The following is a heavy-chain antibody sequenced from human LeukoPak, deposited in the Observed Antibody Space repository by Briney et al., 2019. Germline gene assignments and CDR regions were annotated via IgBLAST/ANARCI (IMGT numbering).Heavy chain of an antibody. CDR1: GFTFDDYA. CDR2: TNKKSDSI. D-gene: IGHD6-19*01. V-gene: IGHV3-48*03. CDR3: VRDMDSGGVWYFDL. Sequence: SGRSLRLSCAASGFTFDDYAMHWVRQAPGKGLEWVTYTNKKSDSIYYADSVRGRFTISRDNAKASLYLQMNSLRAEDTAVYYCVRDMDSGGVWYFDLWGRSTLVTVSS. J-gene: IGHJ2*01.